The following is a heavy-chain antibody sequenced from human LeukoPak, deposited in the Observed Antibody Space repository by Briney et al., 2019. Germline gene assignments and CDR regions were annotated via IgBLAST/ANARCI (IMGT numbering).Heavy chain of an antibody. CDR2: IYYSGST. Sequence: PSETLSLTCTVSGGSISSSSYYWGWLRQPPGKGLEWLGSIYYSGSTYYNPSLKSRVTISVDTSKNQFSLKLSSVTAADTAVYYCASRYCTSTSCYEDYWVQGTLVTVSS. D-gene: IGHD2-2*01. J-gene: IGHJ4*02. CDR1: GGSISSSSYY. CDR3: ASRYCTSTSCYEDY. V-gene: IGHV4-39*01.